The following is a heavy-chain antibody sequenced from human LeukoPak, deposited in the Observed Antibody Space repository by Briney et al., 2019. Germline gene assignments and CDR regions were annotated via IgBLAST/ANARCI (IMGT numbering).Heavy chain of an antibody. CDR3: ARDQGYYGSGSYVWFDP. D-gene: IGHD3-10*01. CDR1: GYTFTSYG. CDR2: IIPIFGTA. J-gene: IGHJ5*02. V-gene: IGHV1-69*06. Sequence: SVKVSCKASGYTFTSYGISWVRQAPGQGLEWMGGIIPIFGTANYAQKFQGRVTITADKSTSTAYMELSSLRSEDTAVYYCARDQGYYGSGSYVWFDPWGQGTLVTVSS.